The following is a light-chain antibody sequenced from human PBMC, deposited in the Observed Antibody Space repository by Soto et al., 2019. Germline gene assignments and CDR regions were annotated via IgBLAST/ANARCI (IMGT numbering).Light chain of an antibody. CDR3: SSYTSDSTYV. CDR2: DVS. Sequence: QSALTQPASVSGSPGQSITISCTGTSTDVGRYNYVSWYQQHPGKAPKLMIYDVSNRPSGVSSRFSGSKPGITASLTISGLQAEDEADYYCSSYTSDSTYVFGTGTKLTVL. V-gene: IGLV2-14*01. J-gene: IGLJ1*01. CDR1: STDVGRYNY.